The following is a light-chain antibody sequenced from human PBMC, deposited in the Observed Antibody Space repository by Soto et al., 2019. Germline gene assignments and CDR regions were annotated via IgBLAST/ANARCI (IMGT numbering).Light chain of an antibody. CDR3: QQYGSSPPIT. J-gene: IGKJ5*01. CDR1: QNVSSSY. V-gene: IGKV3-20*01. Sequence: EIVLTQSPGTLSLSPGERATLSCRASQNVSSSYLAWYQQKPGQAPRLLIYGASSRATGIPDRFSGSGCGTDFTLAISRLEPEDFAVYYCQQYGSSPPITFGQGTRLDIK. CDR2: GAS.